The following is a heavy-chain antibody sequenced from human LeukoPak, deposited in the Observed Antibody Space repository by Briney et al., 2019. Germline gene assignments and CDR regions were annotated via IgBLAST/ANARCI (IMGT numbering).Heavy chain of an antibody. CDR3: ARSADSSGYFREIPLYYFDY. CDR1: GFTFSTSA. V-gene: IGHV3-23*01. Sequence: GGSLRLSCVVSGFTFSTSAMSWVRQAPGKGLEWVSGISESGGSTYYADSVKGRFTISRDNAKNSLYLQINSLRAEDTAVYYCARSADSSGYFREIPLYYFDYWGQGTLVTVSS. CDR2: ISESGGST. J-gene: IGHJ4*02. D-gene: IGHD3-22*01.